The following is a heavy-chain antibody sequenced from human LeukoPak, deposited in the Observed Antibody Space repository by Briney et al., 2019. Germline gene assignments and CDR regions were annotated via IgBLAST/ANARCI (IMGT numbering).Heavy chain of an antibody. Sequence: SETLSLTCTVSGGSISSGSYPWSWIRQPAGKGLEWIGRIYTSGNTNYNPSLKSRVTISVDTSKNQFSLKLRSVTAADTAVYYCASIDTAVVRTDSWGQGTLVTVSS. CDR2: IYTSGNT. CDR3: ASIDTAVVRTDS. V-gene: IGHV4-61*02. J-gene: IGHJ4*02. D-gene: IGHD5-18*01. CDR1: GGSISSGSYP.